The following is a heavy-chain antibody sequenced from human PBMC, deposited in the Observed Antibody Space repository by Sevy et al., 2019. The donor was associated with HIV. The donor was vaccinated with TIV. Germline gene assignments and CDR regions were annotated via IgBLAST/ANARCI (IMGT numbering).Heavy chain of an antibody. D-gene: IGHD2-2*01. Sequence: SETLSLTCAVHDGSFSGYYWNWIRQLPGKGLEWIGEINESGITYYNPSLKSRVTISVDTSETQFSLKLNSVTAVDSAVYFCARSPPVVVVPGAPSWFDPWGQGTLVTVSS. J-gene: IGHJ5*02. CDR3: ARSPPVVVVPGAPSWFDP. V-gene: IGHV4-34*01. CDR2: INESGIT. CDR1: DGSFSGYY.